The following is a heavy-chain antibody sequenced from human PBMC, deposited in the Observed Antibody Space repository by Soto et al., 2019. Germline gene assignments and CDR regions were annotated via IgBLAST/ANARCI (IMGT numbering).Heavy chain of an antibody. V-gene: IGHV3-74*01. D-gene: IGHD4-17*01. CDR1: GFTFSSYW. CDR3: AREAYGDYGGGWFDP. CDR2: INSDGSST. J-gene: IGHJ5*02. Sequence: VQLVESGGGLVQPGGSLRLSCAASGFTFSSYWMHWVRQAPGKGVVWVSRINSDGSSTSYADSVKGRFTISRDNAKNTLYLQMNSLRAEDTAVYYCAREAYGDYGGGWFDPWGQGTLVTVSS.